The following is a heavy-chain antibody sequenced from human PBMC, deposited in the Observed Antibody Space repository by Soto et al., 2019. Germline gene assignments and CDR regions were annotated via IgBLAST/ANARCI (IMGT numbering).Heavy chain of an antibody. V-gene: IGHV4-39*01. J-gene: IGHJ4*02. CDR2: IYYSGST. CDR3: ARGGYYDFWSGYSPSAPDY. Sequence: PSETLSLTCTVSGGSISSSSYYWGWIRQPPGKGLEWIGSIYYSGSTYYNPSLKSRVTISVDTSKNQFSLKLSSVTAADTAVYYCARGGYYDFWSGYSPSAPDYWGQGTLVTVSS. CDR1: GGSISSSSYY. D-gene: IGHD3-3*01.